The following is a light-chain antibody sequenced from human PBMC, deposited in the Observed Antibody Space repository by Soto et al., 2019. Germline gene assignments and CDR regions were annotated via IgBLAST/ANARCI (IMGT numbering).Light chain of an antibody. V-gene: IGKV1-39*01. CDR1: QNINTY. CDR2: EAA. Sequence: IQMTQSPYSLSAAAGDRITIASRASQNINTYLNWYQQKPGKAPKLLIFEAASLQHGVPSRSSGGGSRTDFTLTITSLQPEDFATYYCQQTSSAPFSFEPGT. CDR3: QQTSSAPFS. J-gene: IGKJ3*01.